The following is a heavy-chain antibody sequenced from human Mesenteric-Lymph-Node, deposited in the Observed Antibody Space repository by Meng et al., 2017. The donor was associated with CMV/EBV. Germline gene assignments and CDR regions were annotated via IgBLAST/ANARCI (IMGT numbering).Heavy chain of an antibody. CDR2: IYSPDNP. Sequence: GESLKISCAASGFTFGSYAMSWVRQAPGKGLEWVSLIYSPDNPYYADSVKGRFTISRDNSKNTLYLQMSSLRAEDTAVYYCAQYCSSTTCSLRAFDYWGQGTLVTVSS. CDR3: AQYCSSTTCSLRAFDY. D-gene: IGHD2/OR15-2a*01. CDR1: GFTFGSYA. J-gene: IGHJ4*02. V-gene: IGHV3-23*03.